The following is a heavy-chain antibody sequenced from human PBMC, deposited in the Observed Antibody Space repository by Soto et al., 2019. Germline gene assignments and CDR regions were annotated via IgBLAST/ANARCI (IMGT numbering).Heavy chain of an antibody. Sequence: SVKVSCKASGGTFSSYAISWVRQAPGQGLEWMGGIIPIFGTANYAQKFQGRVTITADESTSTAYMELSRLRSDDTAVYYCARSRRVMYYYGSGSSNWFDPWGQGTLVTVSS. V-gene: IGHV1-69*13. J-gene: IGHJ5*02. CDR3: ARSRRVMYYYGSGSSNWFDP. CDR2: IIPIFGTA. CDR1: GGTFSSYA. D-gene: IGHD3-10*01.